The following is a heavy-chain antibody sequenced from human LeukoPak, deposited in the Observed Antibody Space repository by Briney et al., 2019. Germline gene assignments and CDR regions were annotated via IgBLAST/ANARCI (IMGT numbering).Heavy chain of an antibody. CDR2: INHSGST. D-gene: IGHD2-2*02. CDR1: GGSFSGYY. CDR3: ARGRYCSSTSCYIRWFDP. J-gene: IGHJ5*02. Sequence: SETLSLTCAVYGGSFSGYYWSWLRQPPGKGLEWIGEINHSGSTNYNPSLKSRGTISVDTSKNQCSLKLSSVTAADTAVYYCARGRYCSSTSCYIRWFDPWGQGTLVTVSS. V-gene: IGHV4-34*01.